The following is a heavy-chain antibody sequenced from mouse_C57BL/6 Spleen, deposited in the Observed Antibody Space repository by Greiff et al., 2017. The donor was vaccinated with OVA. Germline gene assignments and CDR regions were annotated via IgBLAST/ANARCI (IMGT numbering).Heavy chain of an antibody. D-gene: IGHD2-3*01. CDR2: LSAGGSSP. Sequence: EVTLVESGGGLVKPGGSLTLSCAASGFPFSSYALSWVRQPPAKRLAWVATLSAGGSSPSYPHNVQGRFTISRDNAKNNLYLQRSHLKAEDTAMYDCARGRLLGAMDDWGQGTSVTVSS. CDR3: ARGRLLGAMDD. J-gene: IGHJ4*01. CDR1: GFPFSSYA. V-gene: IGHV5-4*03.